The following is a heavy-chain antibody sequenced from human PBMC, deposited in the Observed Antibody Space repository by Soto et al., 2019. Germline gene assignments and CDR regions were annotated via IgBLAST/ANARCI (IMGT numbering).Heavy chain of an antibody. J-gene: IGHJ4*02. CDR2: ISSDGDIT. CDR3: ARASYYDDRSGFNVN. D-gene: IGHD3-22*01. V-gene: IGHV3-64*04. CDR1: GFTFSEYS. Sequence: TLRLSCSASGFTFSEYSLHWVRQAPGKGLQYVSTISSDGDITYYADSVKGRFTISRDNAKNSLYLQMNSLRAEDTAVYYCARASYYDDRSGFNVNCGQRTRVTVSA.